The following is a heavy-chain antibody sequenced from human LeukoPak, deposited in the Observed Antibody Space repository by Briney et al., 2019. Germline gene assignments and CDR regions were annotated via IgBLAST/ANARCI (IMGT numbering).Heavy chain of an antibody. CDR1: GFTFSDYY. Sequence: GGSLRLSCAASGFTFSDYYMSWVRQAPGKGLEWVSAISGSGGSTYYADSVKGRFTISRDNSKNTLYLQMNSLRAEDTAVYYCAKGSSLDWYFDLWGRGTLVTVSS. V-gene: IGHV3-23*01. J-gene: IGHJ2*01. CDR2: ISGSGGST. CDR3: AKGSSLDWYFDL.